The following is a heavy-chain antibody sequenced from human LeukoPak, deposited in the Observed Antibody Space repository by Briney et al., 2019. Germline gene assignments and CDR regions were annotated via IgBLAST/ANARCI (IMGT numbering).Heavy chain of an antibody. CDR1: GGSFSGYY. Sequence: ASETLSLTCAVYGGSFSGYYWSWIRQPPGKGLEWIGEINHSGSTNYNPSLKSRVTLSVDTSKNQFSLKLSSVTAADTAVYYCARGISGSGSYGHFDYWGQGTLVTVSS. CDR3: ARGISGSGSYGHFDY. D-gene: IGHD1-26*01. J-gene: IGHJ4*02. CDR2: INHSGST. V-gene: IGHV4-34*01.